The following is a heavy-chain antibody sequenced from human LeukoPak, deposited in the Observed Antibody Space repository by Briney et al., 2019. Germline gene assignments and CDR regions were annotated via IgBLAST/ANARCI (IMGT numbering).Heavy chain of an antibody. CDR2: ISSSSSYI. D-gene: IGHD6-19*01. CDR1: GFTFSTNS. V-gene: IGHV3-21*01. CDR3: ARVSPNSSGWDYYFDY. Sequence: GGSLRLSCAASGFTFSTNSMNCVRQAPGKGLEWVSSISSSSSYIYYADSVKGRFTISRDNAKNSLYLQMNSLRAEDTAVYYCARVSPNSSGWDYYFDYWGQGTQVTVSS. J-gene: IGHJ4*02.